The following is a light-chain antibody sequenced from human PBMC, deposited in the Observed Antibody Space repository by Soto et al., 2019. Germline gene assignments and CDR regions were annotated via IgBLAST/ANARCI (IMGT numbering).Light chain of an antibody. CDR1: SSDVGSYNL. J-gene: IGLJ2*01. V-gene: IGLV2-23*01. CDR2: EGS. Sequence: QSALTQPASVSGSPGQSITISCTGTSSDVGSYNLVSWYQQHPGKAPKLRVYEGSKRPSGVSNRFSGSKSGNTASLTISGLQAEDEADYYCCSYAGSSTHVVFGGGTKLPVL. CDR3: CSYAGSSTHVV.